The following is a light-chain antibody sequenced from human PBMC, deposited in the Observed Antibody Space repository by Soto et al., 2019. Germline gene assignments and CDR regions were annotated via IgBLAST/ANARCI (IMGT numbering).Light chain of an antibody. CDR3: SSFASSNTWV. Sequence: QSALTQPPSASGSPGQSVTISCTGTSSDVGAYNYVSWYQQHAGKAPKLVSYEVTKRPSGVPDRFSGSKSANTASLTVSGLQAEDAADYYCSSFASSNTWVFGGGTNLTVL. CDR1: SSDVGAYNY. V-gene: IGLV2-8*01. J-gene: IGLJ3*02. CDR2: EVT.